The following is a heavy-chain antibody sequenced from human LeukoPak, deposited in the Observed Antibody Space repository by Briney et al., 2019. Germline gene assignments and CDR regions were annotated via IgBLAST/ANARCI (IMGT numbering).Heavy chain of an antibody. CDR3: ASAAGWESAY. CDR2: INQDVSEK. CDR1: GPTFDSHY. J-gene: IGHJ4*02. V-gene: IGHV3-7*01. D-gene: IGHD1-26*01. Sequence: GGSLRLSCAASGPTFDSHYTTWVRQTPERGLEWVANINQDVSEKNYVDSVKSRFTISRDKAKKSLYLQMNSLRAEDTAVYYCASAAGWESAYWGQGTLVTVSS.